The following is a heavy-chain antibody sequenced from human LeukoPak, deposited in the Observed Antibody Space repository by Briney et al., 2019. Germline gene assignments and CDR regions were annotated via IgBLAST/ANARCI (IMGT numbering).Heavy chain of an antibody. V-gene: IGHV3-9*01. CDR1: GFTFDDYA. D-gene: IGHD2-2*01. CDR3: AKDIVRYCSNTSCPGRGMDV. CDR2: ISWNSGSI. J-gene: IGHJ6*02. Sequence: GGSLRLSCAASGFTFDDYAMHWVRQAPGKGLEWVSGISWNSGSIGYADSVKGRFTISRDNAKNSLYLQMNSLRAEDTALYYCAKDIVRYCSNTSCPGRGMDVWGQGTTVTVSS.